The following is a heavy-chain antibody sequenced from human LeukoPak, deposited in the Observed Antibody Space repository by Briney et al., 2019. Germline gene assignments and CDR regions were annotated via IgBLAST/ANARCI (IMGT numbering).Heavy chain of an antibody. D-gene: IGHD3-3*01. Sequence: VASVKVSCKASGYIFTGYYMHWVRQAPGQGLEWMGIINPSGGSTSYAQKFQGRVTMTRDTSISTAYMELSRLRSDDTAVYYCARGRAVVIILDYWGQGTLVTVSS. CDR1: GYIFTGYY. CDR2: INPSGGST. V-gene: IGHV1-2*02. CDR3: ARGRAVVIILDY. J-gene: IGHJ4*02.